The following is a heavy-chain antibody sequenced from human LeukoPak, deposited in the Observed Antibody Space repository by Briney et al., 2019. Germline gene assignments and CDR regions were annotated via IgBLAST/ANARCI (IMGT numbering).Heavy chain of an antibody. V-gene: IGHV3-23*01. CDR1: GFTFSNYG. Sequence: GGTLRLSCAASGFTFSNYGMSWVRQAPGKGLEWVSAITDSGGSTYYADSVRGRFTISRDNSKNTLYLQMNSLRAEDTAVYYCAKVSAFREPLDYWGQGTLVTVSS. D-gene: IGHD3-16*01. J-gene: IGHJ4*02. CDR3: AKVSAFREPLDY. CDR2: ITDSGGST.